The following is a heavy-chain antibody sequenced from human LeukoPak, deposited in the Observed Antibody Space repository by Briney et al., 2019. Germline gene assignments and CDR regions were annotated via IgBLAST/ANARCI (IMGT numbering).Heavy chain of an antibody. V-gene: IGHV3-48*03. CDR1: GFTFSNYE. D-gene: IGHD3-10*01. Sequence: PGGSLRLSCAASGFTFSNYEMHWVRRAPGKGLEWVPYISSGGSTVYYADSAKGRFTVSRDNAKNSLYLQVSSLRAEDTAVYYCARGGSFVEYWGQGTLVIVSS. J-gene: IGHJ4*02. CDR2: ISSGGSTV. CDR3: ARGGSFVEY.